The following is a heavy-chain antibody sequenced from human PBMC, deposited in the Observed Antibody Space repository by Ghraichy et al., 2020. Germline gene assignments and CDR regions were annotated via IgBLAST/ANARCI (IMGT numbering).Heavy chain of an antibody. CDR2: MNPNSGNT. CDR1: GYTFTSYD. Sequence: ASVKVSCKASGYTFTSYDINWVRQATGQGLEWMGWMNPNSGNTGYAQKFQGRVTMTRNTSISTAYMELSSLRSEDTAVYYCASLAATYSSGWYGSDDAFDIWGQGTMVTVSS. J-gene: IGHJ3*02. V-gene: IGHV1-8*01. D-gene: IGHD6-19*01. CDR3: ASLAATYSSGWYGSDDAFDI.